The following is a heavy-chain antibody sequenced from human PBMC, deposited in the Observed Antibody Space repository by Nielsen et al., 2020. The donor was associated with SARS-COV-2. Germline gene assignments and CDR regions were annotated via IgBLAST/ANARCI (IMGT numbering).Heavy chain of an antibody. V-gene: IGHV3-30*03. D-gene: IGHD3-3*02. Sequence: GGSLRLSCAASGFTFSYSGMHWVRQAPGKGLEWVAVISYDGSNKYYADSVKGRFTISRDNSKNTPYLQMNSLRAEDTAVYYCADLHFGSEFWGQGTLVSVSS. CDR1: GFTFSYSG. CDR3: ADLHFGSEF. J-gene: IGHJ4*02. CDR2: ISYDGSNK.